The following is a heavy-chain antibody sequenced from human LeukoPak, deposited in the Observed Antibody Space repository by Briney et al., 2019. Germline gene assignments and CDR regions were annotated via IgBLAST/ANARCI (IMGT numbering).Heavy chain of an antibody. J-gene: IGHJ3*02. CDR3: ARDGKSGSADGFDI. CDR2: IFYDGSNQ. V-gene: IGHV3-30*04. CDR1: GFTFSGYT. D-gene: IGHD1-26*01. Sequence: GGSLRLSCAASGFTFSGYTMHWVRQAPGKGLEWVALIFYDGSNQYYADSVKGRFTISRDNSKDTLDLQMNSLRGDDTAVYYCARDGKSGSADGFDIWGQGTMVTVSS.